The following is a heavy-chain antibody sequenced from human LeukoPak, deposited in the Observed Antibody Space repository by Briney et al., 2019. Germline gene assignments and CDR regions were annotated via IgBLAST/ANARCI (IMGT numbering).Heavy chain of an antibody. D-gene: IGHD3-10*01. CDR1: GGTFSSYA. CDR3: AGSYYKGVHQTFDY. CDR2: IIPIFGTA. V-gene: IGHV1-69*01. Sequence: GSSVKVSCKASGGTFSSYAISWVRQAPGQGLEWMGGIIPIFGTANYAQKFQGRVTITADESTSTAYMELSSLRSEDTAVYYCAGSYYKGVHQTFDYWGQGTLVTVSS. J-gene: IGHJ4*02.